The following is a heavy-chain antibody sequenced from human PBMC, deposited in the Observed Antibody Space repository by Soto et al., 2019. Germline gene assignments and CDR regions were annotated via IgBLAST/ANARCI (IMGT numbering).Heavy chain of an antibody. CDR3: AVCSLVPAATRYYYYYMDV. CDR2: IYYSGST. J-gene: IGHJ6*03. CDR1: GGSISSSSYY. V-gene: IGHV4-39*01. D-gene: IGHD2-2*01. Sequence: SETLSLTCTVSGGSISSSSYYWGWIRQPPGKGLEWIGSIYYSGSTYYNPSLKSRVTISVDTSRNQFSLKLSSVTAADTAVYYCAVCSLVPAATRYYYYYMDVWGKGTTVTVSS.